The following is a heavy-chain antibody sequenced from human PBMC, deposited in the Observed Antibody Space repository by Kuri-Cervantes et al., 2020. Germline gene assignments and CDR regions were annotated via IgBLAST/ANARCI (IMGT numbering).Heavy chain of an antibody. D-gene: IGHD3-22*01. Sequence: SVKVSCKASGFTFTSSAVQWVRQARGQRLEWIGWIVVGSGNTNYAQKFQERVTITRDTSTSTAYMELSSLRSEDTAVYYCARDLKEGHRYYYDSSGYYAFDIWGQGTMVTVSS. J-gene: IGHJ3*02. CDR3: ARDLKEGHRYYYDSSGYYAFDI. V-gene: IGHV1-58*01. CDR2: IVVGSGNT. CDR1: GFTFTSSA.